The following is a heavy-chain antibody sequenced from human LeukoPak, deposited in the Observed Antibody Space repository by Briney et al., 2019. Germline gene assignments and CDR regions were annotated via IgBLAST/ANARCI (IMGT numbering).Heavy chain of an antibody. J-gene: IGHJ4*02. Sequence: PSETLSLTCAVYGESLSAYYWNCLRQPPGKPLEYIGEVNHAANTHYSTSLKTRVTLSVDTSKNQFSLTLTSVSAADTAVYACARGSSVDGYCAAGACYSGYYDTWGQGTPVTVSS. CDR1: GESLSAYY. CDR3: ARGSSVDGYCAAGACYSGYYDT. V-gene: IGHV4-34*01. CDR2: VNHAANT. D-gene: IGHD2-15*01.